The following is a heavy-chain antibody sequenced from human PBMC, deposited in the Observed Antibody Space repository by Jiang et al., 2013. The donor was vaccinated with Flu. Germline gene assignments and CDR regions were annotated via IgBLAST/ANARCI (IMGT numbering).Heavy chain of an antibody. CDR2: INAGNGNT. V-gene: IGHV1-3*01. D-gene: IGHD2-2*01. CDR1: GYTFTSYA. J-gene: IGHJ5*02. Sequence: KVSCKASGYTFTSYAMHWVRQAPGQRLEWMGWINAGNGNTKYSQKFQGRVTITRDTSASTAYMELSSLRSEDTAVYYCARRLVVVPALLDPWGQGTLVTVSS. CDR3: ARRLVVVPALLDP.